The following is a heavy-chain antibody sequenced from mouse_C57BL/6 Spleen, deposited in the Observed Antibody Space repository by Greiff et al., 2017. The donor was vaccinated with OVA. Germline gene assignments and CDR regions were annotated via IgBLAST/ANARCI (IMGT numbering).Heavy chain of an antibody. CDR2: ISLKSDNYAT. V-gene: IGHV6-3*01. D-gene: IGHD3-2*02. J-gene: IGHJ3*01. CDR3: TGGTAQATPWFAY. CDR1: GFTFSNYW. Sequence: EVQLVESGGGLVQPGGSMKLSCVASGFTFSNYWMNWVRQSPEKGLEWVAQISLKSDNYATNYAESVKGRFTISRDDSKSSVYLQMNNLRAEDTGIYYCTGGTAQATPWFAYWGQGTPVTVAA.